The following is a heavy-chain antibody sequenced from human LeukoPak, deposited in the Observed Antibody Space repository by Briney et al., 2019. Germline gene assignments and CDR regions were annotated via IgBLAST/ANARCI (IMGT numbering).Heavy chain of an antibody. CDR2: IKQDGSER. J-gene: IGHJ4*02. CDR3: ARAGRHWHYVY. CDR1: GFTFSGFS. D-gene: IGHD1-7*01. V-gene: IGHV3-7*01. Sequence: GSLRLSCAASGFTFSGFSMSWVRQSPTKGLEWVANIKQDGSERYYVDSVKGRFTISRDSAKNSLSLQMNNLRVEDTAVYYCARAGRHWHYVYWGQGTVVTVSS.